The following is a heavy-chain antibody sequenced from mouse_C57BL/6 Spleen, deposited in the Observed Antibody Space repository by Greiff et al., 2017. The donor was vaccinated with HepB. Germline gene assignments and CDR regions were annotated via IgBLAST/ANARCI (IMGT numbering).Heavy chain of an antibody. CDR3: ARDPSTMITTAAY. V-gene: IGHV5-4*01. CDR1: GFTFSSYA. Sequence: EVMLVESGGGLVKPGGSLKLSCAASGFTFSSYAMSWVRQTPEKRLEWVATISDGGSYTYYPDNVKGRFTISRDNAKNNLYLQMSHLKSEDTAMYYCARDPSTMITTAAYWGQGTLVTVSA. CDR2: ISDGGSYT. J-gene: IGHJ3*01. D-gene: IGHD2-4*01.